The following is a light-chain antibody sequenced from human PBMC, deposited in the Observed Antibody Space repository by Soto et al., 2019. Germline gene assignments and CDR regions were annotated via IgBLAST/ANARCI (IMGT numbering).Light chain of an antibody. CDR3: QQYNSYWT. CDR1: QSIRSW. V-gene: IGKV1-5*01. J-gene: IGKJ1*01. CDR2: DAS. Sequence: DIQMTQSPSTLSASIGDRVTITCRASQSIRSWLSWYQQKPGRAPKLLIYDASSLESGVPSRFSGSGSVTEFTRTISRLQPDDFAIYYCQQYNSYWTFGQGTKVEIK.